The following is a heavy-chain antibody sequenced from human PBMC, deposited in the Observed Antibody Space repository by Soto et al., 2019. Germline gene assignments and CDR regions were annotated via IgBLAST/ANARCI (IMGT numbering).Heavy chain of an antibody. V-gene: IGHV3-74*01. CDR3: GSLFEF. J-gene: IGHJ4*02. CDR1: GFTFRYYW. CDR2: INNDGSDT. Sequence: EVHLVESGGGLVQPGGSLRLSCAASGFTFRYYWLHWVRQVPGRGPVWVSGINNDGSDTFYADFVEGRFTISSDNAKNTVYLQMDSLRAEDTAVYYCGSLFEFWGQGTLVTVPS.